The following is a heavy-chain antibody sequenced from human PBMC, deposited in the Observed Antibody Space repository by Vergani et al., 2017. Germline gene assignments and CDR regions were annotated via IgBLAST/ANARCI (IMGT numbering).Heavy chain of an antibody. V-gene: IGHV1-46*03. J-gene: IGHJ4*02. CDR2: INPSGGHT. CDR1: GYTFSNYY. CDR3: ARGDYGILTGYRY. D-gene: IGHD3-9*01. Sequence: SCKTSGYTFSNYYMHWVRQAPGQGLEWMGIINPSGGHTNYAQKFQGRVTMTRDTSTSTVYMELSSLRSEDTAIYYCARGDYGILTGYRYWGQGTLVTVSA.